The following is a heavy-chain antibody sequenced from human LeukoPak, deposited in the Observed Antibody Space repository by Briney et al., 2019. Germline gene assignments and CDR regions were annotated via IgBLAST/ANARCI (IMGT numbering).Heavy chain of an antibody. V-gene: IGHV3-33*01. CDR2: MWYDGSNK. J-gene: IGHJ4*02. CDR3: AREDTALVIAY. CDR1: GFTFSSYG. Sequence: GGSLRLSCAASGFTFSSYGMHWVRQAPGKGLEWVAIMWYDGSNKYYTDSVKGRFTISRHNSKNTLYLQMNSLRVEDTAVYYCAREDTALVIAYWGQGTLVTVSS. D-gene: IGHD5-18*01.